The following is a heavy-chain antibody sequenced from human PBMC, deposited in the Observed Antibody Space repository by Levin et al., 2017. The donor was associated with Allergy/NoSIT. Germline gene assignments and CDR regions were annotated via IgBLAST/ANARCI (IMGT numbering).Heavy chain of an antibody. Sequence: GGSLRLSCVASGFIFGDYAMHWVRQIPAKGLEWVAFISYDGSITDYADSVKGRFAISRDTSTNTLFLQMNTLRPDDTGVYYCAKERHNSGSSDAFDIWGHGSAATVSS. CDR3: AKERHNSGSSDAFDI. J-gene: IGHJ3*02. CDR2: ISYDGSIT. CDR1: GFIFGDYA. V-gene: IGHV3-30*18. D-gene: IGHD3-10*01.